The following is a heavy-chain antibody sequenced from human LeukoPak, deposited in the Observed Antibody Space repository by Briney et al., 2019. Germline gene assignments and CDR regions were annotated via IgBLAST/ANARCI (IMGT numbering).Heavy chain of an antibody. D-gene: IGHD3-22*01. CDR1: GGSISSYY. V-gene: IGHV4-59*01. J-gene: IGHJ5*02. Sequence: SETLPLTCTVSGGSISSYYWSWIRQLPGKGLEWIGYIYYSGSTNYNPSLKSRVTISVDTSKNQFSLKLSSVTAADTAVYYCASSTHGLNWFDPWGQGTLVTVSS. CDR3: ASSTHGLNWFDP. CDR2: IYYSGST.